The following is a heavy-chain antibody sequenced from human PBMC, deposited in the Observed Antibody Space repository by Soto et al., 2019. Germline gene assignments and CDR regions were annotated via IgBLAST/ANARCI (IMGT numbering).Heavy chain of an antibody. J-gene: IGHJ4*02. CDR1: GFTFTYYA. Sequence: EVQLLESGGGLVQPGGSLRLSCAAYGFTFTYYAMAWVRQAPGKGLEWVSVISGSGGRTYYADSVKGRFIISRDNSNNTLYLQMNNLRAEDTAVYYCAKGFDYIWGTYRYFDYWGQGSLVTVSS. V-gene: IGHV3-23*01. D-gene: IGHD3-16*01. CDR3: AKGFDYIWGTYRYFDY. CDR2: ISGSGGRT.